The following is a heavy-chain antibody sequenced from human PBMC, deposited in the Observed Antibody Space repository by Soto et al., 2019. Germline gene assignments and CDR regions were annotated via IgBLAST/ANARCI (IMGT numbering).Heavy chain of an antibody. J-gene: IGHJ2*01. CDR2: ISYDGSNK. D-gene: IGHD4-4*01. V-gene: IGHV3-30-3*01. CDR3: ARPLWRDDYNWGYFDL. CDR1: GFTFSSYA. Sequence: QVQLVESWGGVVQPARSLRLSCAASGFTFSSYAMHWVRQSPGKGLERVAVISYDGSNKYYADSVKGRFTIYRDNSKNTLYLQMNSLRAEDTAVYYCARPLWRDDYNWGYFDLWGRGTLVTVSS.